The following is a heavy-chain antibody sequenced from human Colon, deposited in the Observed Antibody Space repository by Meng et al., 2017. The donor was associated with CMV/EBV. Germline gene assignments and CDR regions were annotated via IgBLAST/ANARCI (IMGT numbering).Heavy chain of an antibody. V-gene: IGHV3-7*01. CDR2: INRDGSEK. CDR3: AKGQGIIYD. Sequence: GGSLKISCEVSGFNFNFYWMSWVRQAPGKGLEWVANINRDGSEKNYVDSVKGRFTVSRDNVKNSLYLQMNTLRVEDMAVYYCAKGQGIIYDWGQGTLVTVSS. CDR1: GFNFNFYW. J-gene: IGHJ4*02. D-gene: IGHD5/OR15-5a*01.